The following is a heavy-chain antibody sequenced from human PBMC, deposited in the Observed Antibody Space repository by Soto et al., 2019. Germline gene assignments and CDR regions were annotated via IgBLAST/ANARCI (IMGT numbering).Heavy chain of an antibody. D-gene: IGHD2-21*02. V-gene: IGHV1-46*01. Sequence: QVQLVQSGAEVKKPGASVKVSCKASGDTFTDYYIHWVRQAPGQGLEWMGTVNPSGGHTTYAQHFLGRRTMTRDTSTITLYMELTSLTSEDTAVYYCARGGNVVVVTAALDYWGQGTLVTVSS. CDR1: GDTFTDYY. CDR3: ARGGNVVVVTAALDY. CDR2: VNPSGGHT. J-gene: IGHJ4*02.